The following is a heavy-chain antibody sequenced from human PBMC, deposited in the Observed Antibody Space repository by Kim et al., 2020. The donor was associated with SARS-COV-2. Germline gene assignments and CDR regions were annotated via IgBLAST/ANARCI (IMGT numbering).Heavy chain of an antibody. D-gene: IGHD3-3*01. Sequence: GRFTISRDNSKNTLYLQMNSPRAEDTAVYYCARDGVTIFVVVILADAFDIWGQGTMVTVSS. CDR3: ARDGVTIFVVVILADAFDI. V-gene: IGHV3-30*07. J-gene: IGHJ3*02.